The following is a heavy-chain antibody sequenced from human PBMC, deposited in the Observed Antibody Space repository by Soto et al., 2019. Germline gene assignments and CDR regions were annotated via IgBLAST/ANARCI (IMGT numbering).Heavy chain of an antibody. D-gene: IGHD3-22*01. V-gene: IGHV1-69*13. CDR1: GGTFSSYA. J-gene: IGHJ6*02. CDR3: ARDMYYYDSSGYYATDYYYYGMDV. Sequence: SVKVSCKASGGTFSSYAISWVRQAPGQGLEWMGGIIPIFGTANYAQKFQGRVTITADESTSTAYMELSSLRSEDTAVYYCARDMYYYDSSGYYATDYYYYGMDVWGQGITVTVSS. CDR2: IIPIFGTA.